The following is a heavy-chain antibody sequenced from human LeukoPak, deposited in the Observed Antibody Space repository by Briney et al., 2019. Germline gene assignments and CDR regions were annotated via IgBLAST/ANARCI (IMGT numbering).Heavy chain of an antibody. J-gene: IGHJ4*02. CDR2: ISSSSSYI. CDR3: ARDLFRNDY. CDR1: GLPFSNYS. Sequence: GGSLRLSCAAAGLPFSNYSMNGVRQAPGKGLEWVSSISSSSSYIYQADSVKGRFTISRDNAKNSLYLQMNSLRAEDTAVYYCARDLFRNDYWGRGTLVTVSS. V-gene: IGHV3-21*01.